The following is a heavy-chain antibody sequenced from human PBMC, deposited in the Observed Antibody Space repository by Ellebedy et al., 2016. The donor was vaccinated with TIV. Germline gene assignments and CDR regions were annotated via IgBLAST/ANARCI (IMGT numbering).Heavy chain of an antibody. J-gene: IGHJ4*02. CDR3: AKQPSRGIWYLDY. Sequence: GESLKISCAASGFTFDNYAIHWVRQAPGIGLDWVAVTSTDETYKYYSDSVKGRFTISRDNSKNTLYLQMNSLRPEDTAVYYCAKQPSRGIWYLDYWGQGTLVTVSP. CDR2: TSTDETYK. CDR1: GFTFDNYA. V-gene: IGHV3-30*04. D-gene: IGHD2-2*01.